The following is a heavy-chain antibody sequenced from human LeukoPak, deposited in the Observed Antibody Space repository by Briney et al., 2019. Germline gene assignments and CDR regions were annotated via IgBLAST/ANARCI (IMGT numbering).Heavy chain of an antibody. V-gene: IGHV3-74*01. CDR3: VMYTWVDVSDI. J-gene: IGHJ3*02. CDR1: GLTFSGFW. CDR2: MTRAGSDT. D-gene: IGHD3-16*01. Sequence: GRSLRLSCAASGLTFSGFWMDWGREGPGKGLVCVSRMTRAGSDTGYADSVKGGFTIYRENAKNSLHRHMNSLRAEDPPVFFWVMYTWVDVSDIWGQGTMVTVSS.